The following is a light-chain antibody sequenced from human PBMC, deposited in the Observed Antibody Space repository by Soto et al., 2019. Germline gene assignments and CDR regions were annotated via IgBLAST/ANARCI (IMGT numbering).Light chain of an antibody. V-gene: IGLV2-14*01. J-gene: IGLJ2*01. Sequence: QSALTQPASVSGSPGQSITISCAGTMRDVGAYNLVSWYQQHPGRAPQLIIYEVRNRPSGISFRFSGSKSGNTASLTISVLQDEDQADYYCSSHKSKSSLIFGGGTKVTVL. CDR3: SSHKSKSSLI. CDR1: MRDVGAYNL. CDR2: EVR.